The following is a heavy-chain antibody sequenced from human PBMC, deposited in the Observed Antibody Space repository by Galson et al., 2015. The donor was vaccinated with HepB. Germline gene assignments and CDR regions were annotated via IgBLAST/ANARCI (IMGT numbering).Heavy chain of an antibody. CDR3: ASTTVTNNF. V-gene: IGHV3-11*01. D-gene: IGHD4-17*01. CDR2: ISPSGNSI. CDR1: GFTLSDYY. J-gene: IGHJ4*02. Sequence: SLRLSCAASGFTLSDYYMSWIRQAPGKGLEWVSYISPSGNSIYYADSVRGRFTVSRDNAKNSLYLQMNSLRAEDTAVYYCASTTVTNNFWGQGTLVTVSS.